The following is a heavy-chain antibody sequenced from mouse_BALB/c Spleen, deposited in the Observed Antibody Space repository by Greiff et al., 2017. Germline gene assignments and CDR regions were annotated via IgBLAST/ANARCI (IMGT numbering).Heavy chain of an antibody. CDR3: ARIYYDYDVAY. J-gene: IGHJ3*01. V-gene: IGHV1-7*01. Sequence: QVQLKQSGAELAKPGASVKMSCKASGYTFTSYWMHWVKQRPGQGLEWIGYINPSTGYTEYNQKFKDKATLTADKSSSTAYMQLSSLTSEDSAVYYCARIYYDYDVAYWGQGTLGTVSA. CDR1: GYTFTSYW. D-gene: IGHD2-4*01. CDR2: INPSTGYT.